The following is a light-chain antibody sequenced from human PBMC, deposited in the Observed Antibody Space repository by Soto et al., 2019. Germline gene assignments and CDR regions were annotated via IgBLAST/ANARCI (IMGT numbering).Light chain of an antibody. CDR3: CSYAGSFTWV. J-gene: IGLJ3*02. Sequence: QSVLTQPASVSGSPGQSVTISCTGTTGDVGAYNFVSWYQHHPGKAPKLMIYDASKRPSGVPDRFSASKSGNTASLTISGLQAEDEADYYCCSYAGSFTWVFGGGTKLTVL. CDR1: TGDVGAYNF. CDR2: DAS. V-gene: IGLV2-11*01.